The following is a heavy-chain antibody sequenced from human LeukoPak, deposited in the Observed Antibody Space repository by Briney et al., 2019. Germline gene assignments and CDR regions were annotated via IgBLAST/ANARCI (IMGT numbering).Heavy chain of an antibody. V-gene: IGHV3-23*01. CDR2: ISDSGGST. D-gene: IGHD2-2*01. J-gene: IGHJ6*04. Sequence: GGSLRLSCAASGFTFSSYAMSWVRQAPGKGLEWVSAISDSGGSTYYADSVKGRFTISRDNSKNTLYLQMNSLRAEDTAVYYCAKVGGTSDYYGMDVWGKGTTVTVSS. CDR1: GFTFSSYA. CDR3: AKVGGTSDYYGMDV.